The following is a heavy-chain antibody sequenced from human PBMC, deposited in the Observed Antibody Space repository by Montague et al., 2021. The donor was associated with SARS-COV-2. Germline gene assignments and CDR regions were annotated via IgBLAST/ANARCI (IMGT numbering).Heavy chain of an antibody. Sequence: SETLSLTRTLSGGSISSSSYDWGWIRQPPGKGLEWIGSIYYSGSTYYNPSLKSRVTISVDTSKNQFSLKLSSVTAADTAVYYCARRGRKLLPVATTVGGFDIWGQGTMVTVSS. CDR3: ARRGRKLLPVATTVGGFDI. J-gene: IGHJ3*02. CDR2: IYYSGST. V-gene: IGHV4-39*01. D-gene: IGHD5-12*01. CDR1: GGSISSSSYD.